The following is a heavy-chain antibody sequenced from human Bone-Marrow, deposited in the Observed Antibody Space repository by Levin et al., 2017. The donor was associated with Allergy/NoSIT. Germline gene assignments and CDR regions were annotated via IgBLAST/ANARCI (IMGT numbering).Heavy chain of an antibody. J-gene: IGHJ4*02. CDR1: GYTFTDYG. CDR2: INVNSGHT. CDR3: ARGFDR. V-gene: IGHV1-18*01. Sequence: GGSLRLSCEASGYTFTDYGISWVRQAPGQGLEWMGWINVNSGHTNYVRKFQGRVTMTTDTSTQTAYMELRSLRSDDTAIYYCARGFDRWGQGTLVTVSS.